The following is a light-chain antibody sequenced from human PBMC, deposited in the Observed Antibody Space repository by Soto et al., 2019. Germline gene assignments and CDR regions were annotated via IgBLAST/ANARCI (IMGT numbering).Light chain of an antibody. CDR3: SSYTGSTTLL. CDR1: SSNIGAYNY. Sequence: QSALTQPASVSGSPGQSITISCTGTSSNIGAYNYASWYQQRPGKAPKLLIYDVTNRPSGISNRFSGSKSDNTASLTISGLQAEDEADYFCSSYTGSTTLLFGGGTKLTVL. CDR2: DVT. J-gene: IGLJ3*02. V-gene: IGLV2-14*03.